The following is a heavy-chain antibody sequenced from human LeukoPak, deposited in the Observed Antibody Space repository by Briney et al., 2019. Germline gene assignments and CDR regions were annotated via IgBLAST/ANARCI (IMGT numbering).Heavy chain of an antibody. CDR3: VGGPNGWTEYFKH. V-gene: IGHV3-73*01. CDR2: IRSKVDSYMT. J-gene: IGHJ1*01. CDR1: GFSFGDST. D-gene: IGHD6-19*01. Sequence: PGGSLRLSCAASGFSFGDSTMHWVRQASGKGLEWVARIRSKVDSYMTAYAESVEGRFTISRDDSDSRAYLQMNSLKTEDAAVYFCVGGPNGWTEYFKHWGQGALVTVSS.